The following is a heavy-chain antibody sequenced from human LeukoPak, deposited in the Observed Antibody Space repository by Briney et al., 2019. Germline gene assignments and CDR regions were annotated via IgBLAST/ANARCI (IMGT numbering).Heavy chain of an antibody. CDR1: GFTFSSYA. J-gene: IGHJ3*02. CDR3: ATDSGSYLDAFDI. D-gene: IGHD1-26*01. V-gene: IGHV3-30*14. Sequence: GGSLRLSCAASGFTFSSYAMHWVRQAPGKGLEWVAVISYDGSNKYYADSVKGRFTISRDNSKNTLYLQMNSLRAEDTAVYYCATDSGSYLDAFDIWGQGTMVTVSS. CDR2: ISYDGSNK.